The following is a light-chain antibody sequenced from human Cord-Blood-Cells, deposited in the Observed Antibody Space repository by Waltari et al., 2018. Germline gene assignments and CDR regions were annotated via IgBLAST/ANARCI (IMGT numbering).Light chain of an antibody. CDR3: QQRSNWPWT. CDR1: QSVSSY. V-gene: IGKV3-11*01. CDR2: YAS. J-gene: IGKJ1*01. Sequence: EIVLTQSPATLSLSPGDRATLSCRDSQSVSSYLAWYQQKPGQAPRLLIYYASNEATGMRSRVSGIGSETDFTGTISSLEPEDFAVYYCQQRSNWPWTFGRVTKVEIK.